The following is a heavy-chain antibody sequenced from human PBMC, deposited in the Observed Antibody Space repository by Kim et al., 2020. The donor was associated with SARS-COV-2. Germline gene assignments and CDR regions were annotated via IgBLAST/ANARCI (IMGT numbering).Heavy chain of an antibody. CDR3: ARLPVTYYDFWSGYLPSYYYYGMDV. CDR2: ISAYNGNT. CDR1: GYTFTSYG. D-gene: IGHD3-3*01. V-gene: IGHV1-18*01. J-gene: IGHJ6*02. Sequence: ASVKVSCKASGYTFTSYGISWVRQAPGQGLEWMGWISAYNGNTNYAQKLQGRVTMTTDTSTSTAYMELSSLRSDDTAVYYCARLPVTYYDFWSGYLPSYYYYGMDVWGQGTTVTVSS.